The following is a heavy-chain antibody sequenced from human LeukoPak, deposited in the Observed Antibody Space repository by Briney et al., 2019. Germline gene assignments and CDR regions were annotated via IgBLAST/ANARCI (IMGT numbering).Heavy chain of an antibody. CDR3: AAEGSSGWYDY. Sequence: ASVKVSCKASGFTFTSSAVQWVRQARGQRLEWIGWIVVGSGNTNYAQKFQERVTITRDMSTSTAYMELGSLRSEDTAVYYCAAEGSSGWYDYWGQGTLVTVSS. D-gene: IGHD6-19*01. CDR2: IVVGSGNT. V-gene: IGHV1-58*01. J-gene: IGHJ4*02. CDR1: GFTFTSSA.